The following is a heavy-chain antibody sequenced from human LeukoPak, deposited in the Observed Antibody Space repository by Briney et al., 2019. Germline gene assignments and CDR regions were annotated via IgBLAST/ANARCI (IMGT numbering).Heavy chain of an antibody. J-gene: IGHJ6*02. V-gene: IGHV3-21*01. CDR1: GFTFSSYS. D-gene: IGHD2-15*01. CDR3: ARGYCSGGSCSLLRPHYGMDV. CDR2: ISSSSSYI. Sequence: GGSLRLSCAASGFTFSSYSMNWVRQAPGKGLEWVSSISSSSSYIYYADSVKGRFTISRDNAKNSLYLQMNSLRAEDTAVYYCARGYCSGGSCSLLRPHYGMDVWGQGTTVTVSS.